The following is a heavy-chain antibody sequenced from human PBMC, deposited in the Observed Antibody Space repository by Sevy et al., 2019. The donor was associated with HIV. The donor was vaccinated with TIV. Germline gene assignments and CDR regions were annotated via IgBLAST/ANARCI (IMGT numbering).Heavy chain of an antibody. CDR3: ARDVGATTKSQWLTEYYFDY. Sequence: GGSLRLSCAASGFTFSSYAMHWVRQAPGKGLEWVAVISYDGSNKYYADSVKGRFTNSRDNSKNTLYLQMNILRAEDTAVYYCARDVGATTKSQWLTEYYFDYWGQGTLVTVSS. J-gene: IGHJ4*02. V-gene: IGHV3-30-3*01. CDR1: GFTFSSYA. CDR2: ISYDGSNK. D-gene: IGHD6-19*01.